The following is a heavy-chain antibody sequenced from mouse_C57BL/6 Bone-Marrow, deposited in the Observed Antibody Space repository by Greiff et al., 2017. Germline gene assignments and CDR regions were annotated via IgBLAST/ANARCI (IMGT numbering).Heavy chain of an antibody. V-gene: IGHV1-64*01. CDR3: AREGWLLPPFAD. J-gene: IGHJ3*01. CDR2: IHPNSGST. CDR1: GYTFTSYW. D-gene: IGHD2-3*01. Sequence: QVQLQQPGAELVKPGASVKLSCKASGYTFTSYWMHWVKQRPGQGLEWIGMIHPNSGSTNYNEKFKSKATLTVDKSSSTAYMQLSSLTSEDSAVYYCAREGWLLPPFADWGQGTLVTVSA.